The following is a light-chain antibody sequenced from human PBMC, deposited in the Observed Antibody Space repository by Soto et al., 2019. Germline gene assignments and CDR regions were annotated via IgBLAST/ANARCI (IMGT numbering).Light chain of an antibody. CDR1: QSVSSN. V-gene: IGKV3-15*01. Sequence: EIVMTQSPATLSVSPGERATLSCRASQSVSSNLAWYQQKPGQAPRLLIYGASTRATGIPARFSGSGSGTEFTLTISSLQSEDFAVYYCKQYNNWRTFGQGTKVEIK. CDR2: GAS. CDR3: KQYNNWRT. J-gene: IGKJ1*01.